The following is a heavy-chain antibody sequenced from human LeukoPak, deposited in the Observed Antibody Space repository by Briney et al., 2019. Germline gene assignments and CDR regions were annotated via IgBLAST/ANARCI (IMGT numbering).Heavy chain of an antibody. Sequence: PSETLSLACTVSGGSISSYYWSWIRQPPGKGLEWIGYIYYSGSTNYNPSLKSRVTISVDTSKNQFSLKLSSVTAADTAVYYCARDSYYDSSGSYAFDIWGQGTMVTVSP. D-gene: IGHD3-22*01. J-gene: IGHJ3*02. CDR3: ARDSYYDSSGSYAFDI. CDR1: GGSISSYY. V-gene: IGHV4-59*01. CDR2: IYYSGST.